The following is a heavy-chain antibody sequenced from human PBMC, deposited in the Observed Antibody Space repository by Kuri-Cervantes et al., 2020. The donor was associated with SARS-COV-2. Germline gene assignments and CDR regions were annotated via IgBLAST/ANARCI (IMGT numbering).Heavy chain of an antibody. D-gene: IGHD3-16*01. CDR3: ARDQGGYYMDV. CDR2: IYYSGST. Sequence: SETLSLTCAVSGYSISSSNWWGWIRQPPGKGLAWIGYIYYSGSTYYNPSLKSRVTMSVDTSKDQFSLKLSSVTAVDTAVYYCARDQGGYYMDVWGKGTTVTVSS. V-gene: IGHV4-28*03. CDR1: GYSISSSNW. J-gene: IGHJ6*03.